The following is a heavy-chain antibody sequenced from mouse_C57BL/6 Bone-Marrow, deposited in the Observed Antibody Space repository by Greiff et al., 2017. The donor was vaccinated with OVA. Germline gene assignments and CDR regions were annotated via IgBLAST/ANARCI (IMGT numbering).Heavy chain of an antibody. CDR2: ISSGGSYT. CDR1: GFTFSSYG. CDR3: ARHGAPYWYFDV. V-gene: IGHV5-6*01. Sequence: EVQGVESGGDLVKPGGSLKLSCAASGFTFSSYGMSWVRQTPDKRLEWVATISSGGSYTYYPDSVKGRFTISRDNAKNTLYLQMSSLKSEDTAMYYCARHGAPYWYFDVWGTGTTVTVSS. J-gene: IGHJ1*03.